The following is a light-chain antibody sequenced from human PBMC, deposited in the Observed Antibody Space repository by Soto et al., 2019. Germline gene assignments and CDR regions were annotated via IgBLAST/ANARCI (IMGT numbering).Light chain of an antibody. CDR2: EVT. CDR3: NSYISNNIPYV. V-gene: IGLV2-14*01. CDR1: SRDVGRFNF. J-gene: IGLJ1*01. Sequence: QSVLTRPASVSGSPEQSITISCTGTSRDVGRFNFVSWYQQHPGKAPKLIIFEVTNRPSGVSNRFSGSKSGNTASLTVSGLRVEDGGDNYCNSYISNNIPYVFGKGTKVTGL.